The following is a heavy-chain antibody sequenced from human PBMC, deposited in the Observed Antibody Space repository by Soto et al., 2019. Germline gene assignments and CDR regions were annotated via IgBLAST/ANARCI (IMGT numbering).Heavy chain of an antibody. J-gene: IGHJ4*02. Sequence: GGSLRLSCAASGFTFSSYAMSWVRQAPGRGLEWVSAISGSGDSTYYADSVKGRFTISRDTSKNTLYLQMDSLRAEDTALYYCAKSYSSNWYDYFDYWGQGTLVTVSS. CDR3: AKSYSSNWYDYFDY. D-gene: IGHD6-13*01. CDR1: GFTFSSYA. CDR2: ISGSGDST. V-gene: IGHV3-23*01.